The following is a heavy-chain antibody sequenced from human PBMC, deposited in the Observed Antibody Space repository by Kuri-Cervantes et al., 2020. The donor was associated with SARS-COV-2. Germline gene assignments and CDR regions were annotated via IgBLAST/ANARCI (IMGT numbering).Heavy chain of an antibody. CDR3: ASRRAGAAAGIWGWFDP. CDR2: ISYDGSNK. D-gene: IGHD6-13*01. V-gene: IGHV3-30-3*01. CDR1: GFTFSSYA. Sequence: GESLKISCAASGFTFSSYAVHWVRQAPGKGLEWVAVISYDGSNKYYADSVKGRFTISRDNSKNSLYLQMNSLRAEDTAVYYCASRRAGAAAGIWGWFDPWGQGTLVTVSS. J-gene: IGHJ5*02.